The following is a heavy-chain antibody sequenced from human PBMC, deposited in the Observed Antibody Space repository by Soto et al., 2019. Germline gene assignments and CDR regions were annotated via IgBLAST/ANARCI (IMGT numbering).Heavy chain of an antibody. D-gene: IGHD3-10*01. CDR2: IYRSGST. CDR3: ARGNRDYYYYMDV. Sequence: QVQLQESGPGLVKPSGTLSLTCAVSSGSISTSNWWSWVRQPPGKGLEWIGEIYRSGSTNYNPSLKSRVTISVDKSKNQFSLKLSSVSAADTAVYYCARGNRDYYYYMDVWGKGTTVTVSS. V-gene: IGHV4-4*02. CDR1: SGSISTSNW. J-gene: IGHJ6*03.